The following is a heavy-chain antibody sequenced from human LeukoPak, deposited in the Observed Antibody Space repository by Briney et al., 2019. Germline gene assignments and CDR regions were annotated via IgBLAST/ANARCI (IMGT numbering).Heavy chain of an antibody. J-gene: IGHJ4*02. D-gene: IGHD2-2*01. CDR3: AQLVRAPIVVVPAARVYYFDY. Sequence: GGSLRLSCAASGFTFSSYAMSWVRQAPGKGLEWVSAISGSGGSTYYADSVKGRFTISRDNSKNTLYLQMNSLRAEDKSVYYCAQLVRAPIVVVPAARVYYFDYRGQGTLVTVSS. CDR1: GFTFSSYA. V-gene: IGHV3-23*01. CDR2: ISGSGGST.